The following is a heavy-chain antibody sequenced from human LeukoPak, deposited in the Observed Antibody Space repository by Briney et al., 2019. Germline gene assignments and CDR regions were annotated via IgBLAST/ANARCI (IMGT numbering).Heavy chain of an antibody. D-gene: IGHD3-10*01. Sequence: GASVKVSCKASGCTFTSYYMHWVRQAPGQGLEWMGIINPSGGSTSYAQKFQGRVTMTRDTSTSTVYMELSSLRSEDTAVYYCARDHPTESSYYYGMDDWGQGTTVTVSS. CDR1: GCTFTSYY. J-gene: IGHJ6*02. V-gene: IGHV1-46*01. CDR3: ARDHPTESSYYYGMDD. CDR2: INPSGGST.